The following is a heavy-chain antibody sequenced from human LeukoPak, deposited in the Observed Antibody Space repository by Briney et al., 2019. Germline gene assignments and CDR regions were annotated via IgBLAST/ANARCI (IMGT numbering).Heavy chain of an antibody. CDR3: ARVDTMTRPAFDI. CDR2: IRSKTNNYET. D-gene: IGHD3-22*01. CDR1: GFTFSDSA. Sequence: GGSLRLSCAASGFTFSDSAMHWVRQASGKGLEWVGRIRSKTNNYETAYGESVKGRVTISRDDSRNTAYLQMNSLKIEDTAVYYCARVDTMTRPAFDIWGQGTMVTVSS. J-gene: IGHJ3*02. V-gene: IGHV3-73*01.